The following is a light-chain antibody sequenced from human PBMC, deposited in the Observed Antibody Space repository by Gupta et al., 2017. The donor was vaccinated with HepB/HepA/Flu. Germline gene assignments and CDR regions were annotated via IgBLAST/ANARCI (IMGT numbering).Light chain of an antibody. CDR2: DAS. CDR3: QQRSNWHS. CDR1: QSVSRY. Sequence: IVLTQSPATLSLSPGERPTLSCRASQSVSRYLAWYQQKPVQAPRLIIYDASNRANGSPDRFSGSGDGTDFTLTSSSREPEDCAVYYWQQRSNWHSFGEGTRLEIK. J-gene: IGKJ5*01. V-gene: IGKV3-11*01.